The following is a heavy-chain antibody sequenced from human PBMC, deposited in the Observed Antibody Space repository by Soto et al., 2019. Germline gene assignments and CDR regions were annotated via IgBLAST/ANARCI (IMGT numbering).Heavy chain of an antibody. D-gene: IGHD1-26*01. J-gene: IGHJ4*02. CDR1: GLTFSSYG. Sequence: QVQLVESGGGVVQPGRSLRLSCAASGLTFSSYGMHWVRQAPGKGLEWVAVISYDGSNKYYADSVKGRFTISRDNSKNTLYLQMNSLRAEDTAVYYCAKWGGSYHFDYWGQGTLVTVSS. CDR2: ISYDGSNK. V-gene: IGHV3-30*18. CDR3: AKWGGSYHFDY.